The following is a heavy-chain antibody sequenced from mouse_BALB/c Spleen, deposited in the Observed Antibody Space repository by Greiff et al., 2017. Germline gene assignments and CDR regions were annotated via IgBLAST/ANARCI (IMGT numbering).Heavy chain of an antibody. CDR2: INPYNDGT. Sequence: VQLQQSGPELVKPGASVKMSCKASGYTFTSYVMHWVKQKPGQGLEWIGYINPYNDGTKYNEKFKGKATLTSDKSSSTAYMELSSLTSEDSAVYYCAKGGYYGIGAMDDWGQGTSVTVSS. CDR1: GYTFTSYV. D-gene: IGHD1-1*01. V-gene: IGHV1-14*01. J-gene: IGHJ4*01. CDR3: AKGGYYGIGAMDD.